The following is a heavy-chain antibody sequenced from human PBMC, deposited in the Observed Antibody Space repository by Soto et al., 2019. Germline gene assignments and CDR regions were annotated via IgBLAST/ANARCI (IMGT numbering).Heavy chain of an antibody. CDR1: GYTFTSYS. D-gene: IGHD1-26*01. Sequence: GASVKVSCKASGYTFTSYSISWVRQAPGQGLEWMGWISAYNGNTTYADSVKDRFTISRDNAKNTLYLQMNSLTVEDTAVYYCVRDDFGLGIDYWGLGTLVTVS. J-gene: IGHJ4*02. CDR2: ISAYNGNT. CDR3: VRDDFGLGIDY. V-gene: IGHV1-18*04.